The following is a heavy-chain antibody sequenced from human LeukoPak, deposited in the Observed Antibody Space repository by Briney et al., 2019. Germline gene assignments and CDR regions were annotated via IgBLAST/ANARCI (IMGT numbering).Heavy chain of an antibody. CDR3: ARDRKWLRIFDY. J-gene: IGHJ4*02. CDR2: ISNNGRSV. CDR1: GFTFSDYY. Sequence: GGSLRLSCAASGFTFSDYYMGWIRQAPGKGLEWVSYISNNGRSVYYADSVKGRFTMSRDNDKKSLYVQMNSLRAEDTAVYYCARDRKWLRIFDYWGQGTLVTVSS. V-gene: IGHV3-11*01. D-gene: IGHD5-12*01.